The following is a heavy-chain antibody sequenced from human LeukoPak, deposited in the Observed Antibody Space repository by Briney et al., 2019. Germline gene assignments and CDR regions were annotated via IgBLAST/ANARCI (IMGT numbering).Heavy chain of an antibody. CDR1: GFTFSNFW. Sequence: GGSLRLSCTASGFTFSNFWMGWVRQAPGKGLEWVANIKQDETEKFYLGSVKGRFTISRDNAKNSLYLQMNSLRAEDTAVYYCARVDDYGGSIDYWGQGTLVTVSS. D-gene: IGHD4-23*01. CDR3: ARVDDYGGSIDY. J-gene: IGHJ4*02. V-gene: IGHV3-7*03. CDR2: IKQDETEK.